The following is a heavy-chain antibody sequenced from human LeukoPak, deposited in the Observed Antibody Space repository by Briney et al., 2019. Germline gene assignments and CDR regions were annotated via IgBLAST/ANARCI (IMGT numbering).Heavy chain of an antibody. J-gene: IGHJ4*02. CDR2: IIPILGIA. V-gene: IGHV1-69*04. Sequence: SVKVSCKASGGTFSSYAISWVRQAPGQGLEWMGRIIPILGIANYAQKFQGRVTITADKSTSTAYMELSSLRSEDTAVYCCARGVGIEWHYWGQGTLVTVSS. CDR3: ARGVGIEWHY. CDR1: GGTFSSYA. D-gene: IGHD1-14*01.